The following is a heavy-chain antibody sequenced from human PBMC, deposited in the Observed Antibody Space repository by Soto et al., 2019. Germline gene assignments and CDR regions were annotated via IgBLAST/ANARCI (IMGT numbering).Heavy chain of an antibody. V-gene: IGHV4-30-4*01. J-gene: IGHJ3*02. Sequence: QVQLQESGPGLVKPSQTLSLTCTVSGGSISIGDYYWSWIRHPPGKGLEWTGYIYYSGSTYYNPSLKSRVTIPVDTSKNQFSLKLSSVTAADTAVYYCARYSSSSYDAFDIWGQGTMVTVSS. CDR2: IYYSGST. CDR1: GGSISIGDYY. CDR3: ARYSSSSYDAFDI. D-gene: IGHD6-6*01.